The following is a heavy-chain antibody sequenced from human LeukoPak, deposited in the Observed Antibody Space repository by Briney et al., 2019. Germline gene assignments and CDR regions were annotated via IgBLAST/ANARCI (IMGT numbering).Heavy chain of an antibody. CDR1: GYTFTRNA. CDR2: INAGNGNT. Sequence: ASVKVSCKASGYTFTRNAMHWVRQAPGQRLEWMGWINAGNGNTKFSQKFQGRVTMTTDTSTSTAYMEVRSLRSDDTAVYYCARDGYDWGSRPDDAFDIWGQGTMVTVSS. CDR3: ARDGYDWGSRPDDAFDI. V-gene: IGHV1-3*01. D-gene: IGHD3-22*01. J-gene: IGHJ3*02.